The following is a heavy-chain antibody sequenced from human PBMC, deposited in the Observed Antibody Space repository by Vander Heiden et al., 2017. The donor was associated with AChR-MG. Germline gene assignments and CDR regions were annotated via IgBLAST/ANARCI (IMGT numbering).Heavy chain of an antibody. V-gene: IGHV3-74*01. CDR3: ARGPDYYYGVDV. J-gene: IGHJ6*02. Sequence: EVQLVESGGGLVQPGGSLSLSCAAPGFTFSSYWMHWVRQGPGKGLVWVSRINSDGSSTSYADSVKGRFTISRDNAKNTLYLQMNSLRAEDTAVYYCARGPDYYYGVDVWGQGTTVTVSS. CDR1: GFTFSSYW. CDR2: INSDGSST.